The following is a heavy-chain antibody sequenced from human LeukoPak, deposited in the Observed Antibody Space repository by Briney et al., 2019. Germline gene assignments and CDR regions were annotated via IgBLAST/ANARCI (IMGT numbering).Heavy chain of an antibody. CDR3: ARELTATIYNWFDP. J-gene: IGHJ5*02. CDR2: ISSTGSYI. D-gene: IGHD5-12*01. V-gene: IGHV3-21*01. CDR1: GFTFSSYS. Sequence: GGSLRLSCAASGFTFSSYSMNWVRQAPGKGLEWVSSISSTGSYIYYADSLKGRFTISRDNAKNSLYLQMNSLRAEDTAVYYCARELTATIYNWFDPWGQGTLVTVSS.